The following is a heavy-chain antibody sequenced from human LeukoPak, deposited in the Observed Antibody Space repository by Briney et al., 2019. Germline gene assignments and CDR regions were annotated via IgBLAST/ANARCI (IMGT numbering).Heavy chain of an antibody. CDR2: ISSSSSTI. CDR1: GFTFSSYS. Sequence: PGGSLRLSCAASGFTFSSYSMNWVRQAPGKGLEWVSYISSSSSTIYYADSVKGRFTTSRDNAKNSLYLQMNSLRAEDTAVYYCARADYYGSGSYYEDYWGQGTLVTVSS. CDR3: ARADYYGSGSYYEDY. J-gene: IGHJ4*02. V-gene: IGHV3-48*04. D-gene: IGHD3-10*01.